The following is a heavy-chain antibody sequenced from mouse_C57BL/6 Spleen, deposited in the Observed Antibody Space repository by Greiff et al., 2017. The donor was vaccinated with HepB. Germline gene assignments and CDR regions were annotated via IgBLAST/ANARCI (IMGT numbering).Heavy chain of an antibody. CDR1: GYSITSGYY. J-gene: IGHJ4*01. D-gene: IGHD1-1*01. CDR3: ARDEGYYGYYAMDY. Sequence: EVKLQESGPGLVKPSQSLSLTCSVTGYSITSGYYWNWIRQFPGNKLEWMGYISYDGSNNYNPSLKNRISITRDTSKNQFFLKLNSVTTEDTATYYCARDEGYYGYYAMDYWGQGTSVTVSS. V-gene: IGHV3-6*01. CDR2: ISYDGSN.